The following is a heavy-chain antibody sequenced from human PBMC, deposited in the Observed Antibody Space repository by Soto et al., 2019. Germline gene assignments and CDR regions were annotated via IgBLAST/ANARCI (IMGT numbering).Heavy chain of an antibody. CDR1: GYSFTSYW. J-gene: IGHJ6*02. CDR3: ARQDCSGGSCYSSRHYYYGMDV. CDR2: IYPADSDV. V-gene: IGHV5-51*01. D-gene: IGHD2-15*01. Sequence: GESLKISCKGSGYSFTSYWIAWVRQVPGKGLEWMGIIYPADSDVRHSPSFQGQVTISVDKSLRTAYFQWSSLKASDTAMYYCARQDCSGGSCYSSRHYYYGMDVWGQGTTVTVSS.